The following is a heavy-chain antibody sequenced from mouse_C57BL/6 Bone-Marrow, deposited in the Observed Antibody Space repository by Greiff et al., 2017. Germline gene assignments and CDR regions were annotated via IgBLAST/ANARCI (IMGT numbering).Heavy chain of an antibody. Sequence: QVQLQQPGAELVKPGASVKLSCKASGYTFTSYWMQWVKQRPGQGLEWIGEIDPSDSYTNYNQKFKGKATLTVDTSSSTAYMQLSSLTSEDSAVYYGARVYFEDYCAMDYWGQGTSVTVSS. V-gene: IGHV1-50*01. D-gene: IGHD2-4*01. CDR2: IDPSDSYT. CDR1: GYTFTSYW. CDR3: ARVYFEDYCAMDY. J-gene: IGHJ4*01.